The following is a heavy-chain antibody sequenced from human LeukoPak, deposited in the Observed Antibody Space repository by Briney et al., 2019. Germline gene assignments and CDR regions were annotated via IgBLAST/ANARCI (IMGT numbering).Heavy chain of an antibody. J-gene: IGHJ3*02. CDR1: GFTFSSYA. Sequence: GGSLRLSCAASGFTFSSYAMSWVRQAPGKGLEWVSRINSDGSSTSYADSVKGRFTISRDNAKNTLYLQMNSLRAEDTAVYYCARFIVGATWGAFDIWGQGTMVTVSS. CDR3: ARFIVGATWGAFDI. D-gene: IGHD1-26*01. V-gene: IGHV3-74*01. CDR2: INSDGSST.